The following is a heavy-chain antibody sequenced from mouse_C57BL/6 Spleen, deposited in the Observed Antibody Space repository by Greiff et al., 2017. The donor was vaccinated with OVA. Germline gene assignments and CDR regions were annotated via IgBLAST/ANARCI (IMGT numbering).Heavy chain of an antibody. CDR1: GFTFNTYA. Sequence: EVKVVESGGGLVQPKGSLKLSCAASGFTFNTYAMHWVRQAPGKGLEWVARIRSKSSNYATYYADSVKDRFTISRDDSQSMLYLQMNNLKTEDTAMYYCVREGIYYYGSSPYYFDYWGQGTTLTVSS. CDR2: IRSKSSNYAT. V-gene: IGHV10-3*01. CDR3: VREGIYYYGSSPYYFDY. J-gene: IGHJ2*01. D-gene: IGHD1-1*01.